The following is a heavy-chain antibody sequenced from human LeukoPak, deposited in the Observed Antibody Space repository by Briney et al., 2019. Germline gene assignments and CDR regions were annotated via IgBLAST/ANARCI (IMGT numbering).Heavy chain of an antibody. CDR3: ARGTCTSCYHPYYYYYYMDV. V-gene: IGHV1-69*05. CDR1: GGTFSSYA. Sequence: SVKLSCRSSGGTFSSYAIIWVRRAPGQGLEWMGGIIPNFGTAKHAQKCRGRVTITTDESTSTAYMELSSLRSEDTAVYYCARGTCTSCYHPYYYYYYMDVWGKGTTVTDSS. D-gene: IGHD2-2*01. CDR2: IIPNFGTA. J-gene: IGHJ6*03.